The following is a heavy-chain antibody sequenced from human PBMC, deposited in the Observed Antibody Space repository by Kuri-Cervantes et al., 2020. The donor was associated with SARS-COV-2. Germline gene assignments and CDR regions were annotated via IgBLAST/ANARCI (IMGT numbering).Heavy chain of an antibody. D-gene: IGHD3-16*01. Sequence: GESLKISCAASGFTFSSYAMTWVRQAPGKGLEWVSGISESGDITDYADSVKGRFTISRDSSKNPLYLQMDSLKVEDTAAYYCAKGGVLGQTLHFWGQGTLVTVSS. V-gene: IGHV3-23*01. CDR3: AKGGVLGQTLHF. J-gene: IGHJ4*02. CDR1: GFTFSSYA. CDR2: ISESGDIT.